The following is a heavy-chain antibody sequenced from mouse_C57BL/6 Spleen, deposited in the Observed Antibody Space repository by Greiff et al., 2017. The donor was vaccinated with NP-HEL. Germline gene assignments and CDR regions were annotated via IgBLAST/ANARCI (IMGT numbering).Heavy chain of an antibody. CDR2: ISSGGSYT. D-gene: IGHD1-1*01. Sequence: EVQGVESGGDLVKPGGSLKLSCAASGFTFSSYGMSWVRQTPDKRLEWVATISSGGSYTYYPDSVKGRFTISRDNAKNTLYLQMSSLKSEDTAMYYCARHESSSSYYFDYWGQGTTLTVSS. CDR1: GFTFSSYG. V-gene: IGHV5-6*01. CDR3: ARHESSSSYYFDY. J-gene: IGHJ2*01.